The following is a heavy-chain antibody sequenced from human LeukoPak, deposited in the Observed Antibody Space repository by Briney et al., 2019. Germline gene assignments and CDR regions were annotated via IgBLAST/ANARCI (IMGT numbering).Heavy chain of an antibody. CDR1: GYTFTSYD. J-gene: IGHJ5*02. D-gene: IGHD2-15*01. CDR2: INTNTGNP. V-gene: IGHV7-4-1*02. CDR3: ARSDTPFCSGGSCYSLYNWFDP. Sequence: ASVKVSCKASGYTFTSYDINWVRQATGQGLEWMGWINTNTGNPTYAQGFTGRFVFSLDTSVSTAYLQISSLKAEDSAVYYCARSDTPFCSGGSCYSLYNWFDPWGQGTLVTVSS.